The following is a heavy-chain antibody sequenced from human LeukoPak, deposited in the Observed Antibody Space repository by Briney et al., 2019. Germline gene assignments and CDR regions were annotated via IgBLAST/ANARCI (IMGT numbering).Heavy chain of an antibody. J-gene: IGHJ4*02. V-gene: IGHV4-39*07. CDR2: IYYSGST. Sequence: SETLSLTCTVSGGSISSSSYYWGWIRQPPGKGLEWIGSIYYSGSTYYNPSLKSRVTISVDTSKNQFSLKLSSVTAADTAVYYCARVEGGGSGNFDYWGQGTLVTVSS. D-gene: IGHD3-10*01. CDR1: GGSISSSSYY. CDR3: ARVEGGGSGNFDY.